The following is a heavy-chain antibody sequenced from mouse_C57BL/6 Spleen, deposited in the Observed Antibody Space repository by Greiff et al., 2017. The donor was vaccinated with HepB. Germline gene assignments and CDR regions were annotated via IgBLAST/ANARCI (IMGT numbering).Heavy chain of an antibody. CDR1: GYSITSGYD. V-gene: IGHV3-1*01. CDR3: ARGLYYGNAMDY. Sequence: EVKLMESGPGMVKPSQSLSLTCTVTGYSITSGYDWHWIRHFPGNKLEWMGYISYSGSINYNPSLKSRISITHDTSKNHFFLKLNSVTTEDTATYYCARGLYYGNAMDYWGQGTSVTVSS. J-gene: IGHJ4*01. D-gene: IGHD2-1*01. CDR2: ISYSGSI.